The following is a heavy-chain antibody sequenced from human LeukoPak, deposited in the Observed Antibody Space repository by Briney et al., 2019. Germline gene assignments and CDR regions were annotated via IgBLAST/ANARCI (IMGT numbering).Heavy chain of an antibody. J-gene: IGHJ5*02. CDR2: IRSSGETI. V-gene: IGHV3-48*04. CDR1: GFNFSSYS. D-gene: IGHD2-15*01. CDR3: ARDNGGYCSGGSCYSGWFDP. Sequence: GGSLRLPCAASGFNFSSYSMSWVRQAPGKGLEWVSYIRSSGETIYYADPVKGRFTISRDNAKNSLYLQMNSLRAEDTAVYYCARDNGGYCSGGSCYSGWFDPWGQGTLVTVSS.